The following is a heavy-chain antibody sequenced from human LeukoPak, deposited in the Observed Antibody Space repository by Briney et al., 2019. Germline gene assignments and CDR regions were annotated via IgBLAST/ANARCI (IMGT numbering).Heavy chain of an antibody. Sequence: PGGSLRLSCAASGFTFSGYWMSWVRQAPGKGLEWVANIKQDGSEKYYVDSVKGRFTISRDNAKNSLYLQMNSLRAADTAVYYCARGSGWFFSNFYGMDIWGQGTTVTVSS. D-gene: IGHD6-19*01. J-gene: IGHJ6*02. CDR2: IKQDGSEK. CDR3: ARGSGWFFSNFYGMDI. V-gene: IGHV3-7*03. CDR1: GFTFSGYW.